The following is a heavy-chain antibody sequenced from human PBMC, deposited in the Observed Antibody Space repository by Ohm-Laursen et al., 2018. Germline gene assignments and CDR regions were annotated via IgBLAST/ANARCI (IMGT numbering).Heavy chain of an antibody. D-gene: IGHD2-2*01. CDR2: ISGSGGST. J-gene: IGHJ4*02. CDR1: GFTFSSYA. CDR3: AKGLPYQLLTPFDY. Sequence: SLRLSCTAFGFTFSSYAMSWVRQAPGKGLEWVSAISGSGGSTYYADSVKGRFTISRDNSKNTLYLQMNSLRAEDTAVYYCAKGLPYQLLTPFDYWGQGTLVTVSS. V-gene: IGHV3-23*01.